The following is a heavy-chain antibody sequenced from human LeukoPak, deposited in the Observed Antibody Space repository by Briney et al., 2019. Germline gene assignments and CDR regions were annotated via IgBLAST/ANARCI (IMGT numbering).Heavy chain of an antibody. Sequence: SETLSLTCAVYGGSFSGYYWSWIRQPPGKRLEWIGEINHSGSTNYNPSLKSRVTISVDTSKNQFSLKLSSVTAADTAVYYCARGYITGTTKGGPALDYWGQGTLVTVSS. J-gene: IGHJ4*02. V-gene: IGHV4-34*01. CDR2: INHSGST. D-gene: IGHD1-20*01. CDR3: ARGYITGTTKGGPALDY. CDR1: GGSFSGYY.